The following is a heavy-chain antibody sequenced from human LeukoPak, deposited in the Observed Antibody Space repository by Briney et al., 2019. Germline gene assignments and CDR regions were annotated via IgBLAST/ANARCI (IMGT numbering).Heavy chain of an antibody. CDR2: IYSGGST. D-gene: IGHD6-13*01. V-gene: IGHV3-53*01. CDR1: GFTVSSNY. CDR3: ARYPSRAYSSSWPYYFDY. Sequence: GGSLRLSCAASGFTVSSNYMSWVRQAPGKGLEWVSVIYSGGSTYYADSVKGRFTISRDNSKNTLYLQMNSLRAEDTAVYYCARYPSRAYSSSWPYYFDYWGQGTPVTVSS. J-gene: IGHJ4*02.